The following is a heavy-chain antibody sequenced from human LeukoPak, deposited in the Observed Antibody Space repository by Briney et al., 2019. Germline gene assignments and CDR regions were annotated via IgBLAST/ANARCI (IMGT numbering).Heavy chain of an antibody. CDR1: GGAISSSSYY. V-gene: IGHV4-39*01. J-gene: IGHJ1*01. Sequence: SETLSLTCTVSGGAISSSSYYWGWIRQPPGKGLEWIGSILYSGSTYYNPSLKSRVIISVDTSKNQFSLKLSSVTAADTAVYYCARHPSIAAAGGYFQHWGQGTLVTVSS. CDR3: ARHPSIAAAGGYFQH. CDR2: ILYSGST. D-gene: IGHD6-13*01.